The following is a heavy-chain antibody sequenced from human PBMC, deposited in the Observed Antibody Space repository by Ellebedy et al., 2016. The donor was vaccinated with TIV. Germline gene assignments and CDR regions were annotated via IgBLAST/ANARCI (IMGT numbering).Heavy chain of an antibody. CDR1: GFTFSSYA. CDR2: ISGSGGST. J-gene: IGHJ4*03. CDR3: AKGQEAVAGAFDY. Sequence: GESLKISXAASGFTFSSYAMSWVRQAPGKGLEWVSAISGSGGSTYYADSVKGRFTISRDNSKNTLYLQMNSLRAEDTAVYYCAKGQEAVAGAFDYWGQGTTVTVSS. D-gene: IGHD6-19*01. V-gene: IGHV3-23*01.